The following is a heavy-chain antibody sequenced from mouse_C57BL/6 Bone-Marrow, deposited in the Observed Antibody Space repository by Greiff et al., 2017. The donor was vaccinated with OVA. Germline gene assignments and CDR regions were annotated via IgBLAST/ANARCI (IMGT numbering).Heavy chain of an antibody. J-gene: IGHJ1*03. CDR3: ARRRYFDV. CDR2: ISNGGGST. V-gene: IGHV5-12*01. CDR1: GFTFSDYY. Sequence: EVKVEESGGGLVQPGGSLKLSCAASGFTFSDYYMYWVRQTPEKRLEWVAYISNGGGSTYYPDTVKGRFTISRDNAKNTLYLQMSRLKSEDTAMYYCARRRYFDVWGIGTTVTVSS.